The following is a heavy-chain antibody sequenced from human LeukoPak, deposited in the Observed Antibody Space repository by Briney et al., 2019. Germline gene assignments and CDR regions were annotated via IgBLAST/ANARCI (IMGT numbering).Heavy chain of an antibody. CDR2: ISSSTTI. D-gene: IGHD3-3*01. V-gene: IGHV3-48*01. J-gene: IGHJ4*02. Sequence: PGGSLRLSCAVSGFTFSIYSMSWVRQAPGKGLEWVSYISSSTTISYADSVKGRFTISRDNAENSLYLQMNSLRAEDTAVYYCARAGDFSFKDWGQGTLVTVSS. CDR1: GFTFSIYS. CDR3: ARAGDFSFKD.